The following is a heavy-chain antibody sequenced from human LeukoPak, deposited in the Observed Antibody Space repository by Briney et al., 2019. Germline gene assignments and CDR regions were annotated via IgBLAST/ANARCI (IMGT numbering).Heavy chain of an antibody. D-gene: IGHD2-2*01. V-gene: IGHV4-31*11. CDR3: ARMMYCSSTSCYVQSSFDY. J-gene: IGHJ4*02. CDR2: ISYSGST. CDR1: GGSISSGGNY. Sequence: SETLSLTCAVSGGSISSGGNYWSWIRQHPGKGLEWIGYISYSGSTYYNPSPKSRVSISVDTSQNQFSLKMSSVTAADTAVYYCARMMYCSSTSCYVQSSFDYWGQGALVTVSS.